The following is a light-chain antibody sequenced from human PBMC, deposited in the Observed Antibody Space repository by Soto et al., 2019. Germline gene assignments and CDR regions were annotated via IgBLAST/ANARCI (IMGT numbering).Light chain of an antibody. CDR3: SSYAGSNSVL. Sequence: QSALTQPPSASGSPGQSVTISCTGMSSDVGAYNYVSWYQQHPGKAPKLMIYEVTKRPSGVPDRFSGSKSGNTASLTVSGLQAEDEADYYCSSYAGSNSVLFGGGTQLTVL. CDR1: SSDVGAYNY. J-gene: IGLJ2*01. CDR2: EVT. V-gene: IGLV2-8*01.